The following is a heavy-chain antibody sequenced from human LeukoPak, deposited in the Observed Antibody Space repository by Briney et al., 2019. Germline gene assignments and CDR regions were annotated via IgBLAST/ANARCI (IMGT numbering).Heavy chain of an antibody. CDR3: ARGHDFWSGYYTGVDY. CDR2: INPSGGSA. J-gene: IGHJ4*02. D-gene: IGHD3-3*01. V-gene: IGHV1-46*01. Sequence: PGGSLRLSCAASGFTFSTYYMHWVRQAPGQGLEWMGIINPSGGSASYAQKFQGRVTMTRDTSTSTVYMELSSLRSEDTAVYYCARGHDFWSGYYTGVDYWGQGTLVTVSS. CDR1: GFTFSTYY.